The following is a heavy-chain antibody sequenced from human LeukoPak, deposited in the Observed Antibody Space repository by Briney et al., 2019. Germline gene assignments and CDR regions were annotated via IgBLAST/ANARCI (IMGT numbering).Heavy chain of an antibody. CDR1: GFTFDDYG. V-gene: IGHV3-20*04. CDR3: AELGITMIGGV. D-gene: IGHD3-10*02. CDR2: INWNGGST. J-gene: IGHJ6*04. Sequence: RTGGSLRLSCAASGFTFDDYGFSWVRQAPGKGLEWVSTINWNGGSTYYADSVKGRFTISRDNAKNSLYLQMNSLRAEDTAVYYCAELGITMIGGVWGKGTTVTISS.